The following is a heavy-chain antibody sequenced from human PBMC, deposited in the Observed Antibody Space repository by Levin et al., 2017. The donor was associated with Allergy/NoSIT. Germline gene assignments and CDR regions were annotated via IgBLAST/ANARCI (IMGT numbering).Heavy chain of an antibody. CDR2: IWYDGSNK. J-gene: IGHJ3*02. D-gene: IGHD6-19*01. Sequence: GESLKISCAASGFTFSSYGMHWVRQAPGKGLEWVAVIWYDGSNKYYADSVKGRFTISRDNSKNTLYLQMNSLRAEDTAVYYCATPFSSGGSDAFDIWGQGTMVTVSS. CDR1: GFTFSSYG. CDR3: ATPFSSGGSDAFDI. V-gene: IGHV3-33*01.